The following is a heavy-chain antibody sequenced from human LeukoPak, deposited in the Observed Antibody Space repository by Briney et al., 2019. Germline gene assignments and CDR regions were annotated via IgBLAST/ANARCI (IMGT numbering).Heavy chain of an antibody. Sequence: SETLSLTCAVYGGSFSGYYWSWIRQPPGKGLEWIGEINHSGSTNYNPSLKSRVTISVDTSKNQFSLKLSSVTAADTAVYYCARHKMVRGIGYYYYMDVWGKGTTVTISS. V-gene: IGHV4-34*01. J-gene: IGHJ6*03. CDR3: ARHKMVRGIGYYYYMDV. CDR2: INHSGST. D-gene: IGHD3-10*01. CDR1: GGSFSGYY.